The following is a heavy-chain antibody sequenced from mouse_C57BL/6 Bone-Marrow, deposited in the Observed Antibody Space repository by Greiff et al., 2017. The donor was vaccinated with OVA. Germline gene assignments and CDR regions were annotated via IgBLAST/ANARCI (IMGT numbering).Heavy chain of an antibody. Sequence: VQGVESGPGLVQPSQSLSITCTVSGFSLTSYGVHWVRQSPGKGLEWLGVIWSGGSTDYNAAFISRLSISKDNSKSQVFFKMNSLQADDTAIYYCARKGGGSTYYYAMDYRGQGTSVTVSS. CDR2: IWSGGST. CDR3: ARKGGGSTYYYAMDY. J-gene: IGHJ4*01. D-gene: IGHD1-1*01. CDR1: GFSLTSYG. V-gene: IGHV2-2*01.